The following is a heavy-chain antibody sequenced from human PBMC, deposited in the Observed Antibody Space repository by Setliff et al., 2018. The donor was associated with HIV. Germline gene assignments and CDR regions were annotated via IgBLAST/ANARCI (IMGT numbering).Heavy chain of an antibody. CDR2: IDPSDSYT. D-gene: IGHD3-22*01. V-gene: IGHV5-10-1*01. CDR1: GYSFTSYW. Sequence: GESLKISCKGSGYSFTSYWISWVRQMPGKGLEWMGRIDPSDSYTNYSPSFQGHVTISADKSISTAYLQWSSLKASDTAMYYCASRGQYYYDSSGYGRDVRYFDYWGQGTLVTVSS. CDR3: ASRGQYYYDSSGYGRDVRYFDY. J-gene: IGHJ4*02.